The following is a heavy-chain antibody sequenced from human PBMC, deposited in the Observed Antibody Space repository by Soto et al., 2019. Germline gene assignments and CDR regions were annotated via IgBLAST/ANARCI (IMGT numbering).Heavy chain of an antibody. CDR3: AKDRRERQLVPPFTTGRWFDP. J-gene: IGHJ5*02. CDR1: GFTFSSYA. CDR2: ISGSGGST. V-gene: IGHV3-23*01. Sequence: PGGSLRLSCAASGFTFSSYAISWVRQAPGKGLEWVSAISGSGGSTYYADSVKGRFTISRDNSKNTLYLQMNSLRAEDTAVYYCAKDRRERQLVPPFTTGRWFDPWGQGTLVTVSS. D-gene: IGHD6-13*01.